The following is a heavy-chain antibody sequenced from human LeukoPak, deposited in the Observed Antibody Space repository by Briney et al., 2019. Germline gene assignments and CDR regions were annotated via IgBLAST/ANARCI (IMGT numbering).Heavy chain of an antibody. J-gene: IGHJ5*02. D-gene: IGHD2-2*01. CDR1: GFTFSIYG. Sequence: PGGSLRLSCAASGFTFSIYGMSWVRQAPGKGLEWVSTISDSGGSTFYADSVRGRFTISRDNSENTLYLQMNNLRAEDTAVYYCTTEPPMDFFVVLPAWGQGTLVTVSS. V-gene: IGHV3-23*01. CDR3: TTEPPMDFFVVLPA. CDR2: ISDSGGST.